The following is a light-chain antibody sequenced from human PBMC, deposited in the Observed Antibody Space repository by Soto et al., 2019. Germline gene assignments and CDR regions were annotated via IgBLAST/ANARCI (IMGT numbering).Light chain of an antibody. CDR1: SSNIGAGYD. Sequence: QSVLTQPPSVSGAPGQRVTISCTGSSSNIGAGYDVHWYQQLPGTAPKLLIYGNNNRPSGVTDRFSGSKSGTSASLAITGLQAEDEADYYCHSYDSSLSGYVFGTGTKLTVL. CDR2: GNN. J-gene: IGLJ1*01. CDR3: HSYDSSLSGYV. V-gene: IGLV1-40*01.